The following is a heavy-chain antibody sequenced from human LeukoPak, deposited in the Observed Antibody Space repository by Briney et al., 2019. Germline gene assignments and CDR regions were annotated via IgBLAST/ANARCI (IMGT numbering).Heavy chain of an antibody. CDR2: VKSITDAGTT. V-gene: IGHV3-15*01. CDR1: GFTFSNAW. J-gene: IGHJ2*01. Sequence: GGSLRLSCAASGFTFSNAWMSWVRQAPRKGLEWVGRVKSITDAGTTDYAAPVKGRFTISRDDSKNTLYLQMNSLKTEDTAVYYCTTDFLGPHDYGAFWGRGTLVTVSS. CDR3: TTDFLGPHDYGAF. D-gene: IGHD4-17*01.